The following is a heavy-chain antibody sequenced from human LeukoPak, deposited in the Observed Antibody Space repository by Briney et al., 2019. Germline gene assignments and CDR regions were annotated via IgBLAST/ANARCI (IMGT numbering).Heavy chain of an antibody. CDR3: AREEGIAAAGALEY. Sequence: PSETLSLTCSVPIDSITNYYWSWIRQPPGKGLEWIGFIYHSGNTNYNPSLTTRVTMSVDTSKTQITLRLSSVTAADTAVYYCAREEGIAAAGALEYWGQGIPVTVSS. J-gene: IGHJ4*02. CDR2: IYHSGNT. D-gene: IGHD6-13*01. V-gene: IGHV4-59*01. CDR1: IDSITNYY.